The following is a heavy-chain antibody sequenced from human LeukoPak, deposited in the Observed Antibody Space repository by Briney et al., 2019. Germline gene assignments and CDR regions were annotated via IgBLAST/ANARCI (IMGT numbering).Heavy chain of an antibody. J-gene: IGHJ2*01. CDR3: ARDRGGNYYDSSGPAEL. CDR1: GGSISSSIYY. D-gene: IGHD3-22*01. CDR2: VFYNGAT. V-gene: IGHV4-39*07. Sequence: PSETLSLTCIVSGGSISSSIYYWAWVRQPPGKGLEWIGTVFYNGATQYSPSLRSRVTISIDTSTNQFSLKLTSVTAADTALYYCARDRGGNYYDSSGPAELWGRGTLVTVSS.